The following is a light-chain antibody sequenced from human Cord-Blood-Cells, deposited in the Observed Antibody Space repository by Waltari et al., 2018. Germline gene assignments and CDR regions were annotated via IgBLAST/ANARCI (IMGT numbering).Light chain of an antibody. CDR3: QQYDNLSIT. J-gene: IGKJ5*01. CDR1: QDISKY. Sequence: IQMTQSPSSLSASVVDRVTITCPASQDISKYLNWYQQKPGKATKLLIYDSSNLETGVASRFSGSGSGTDFTFTISSLQPEDIATYYCQQYDNLSITFGQGTRLEIK. V-gene: IGKV1-33*01. CDR2: DSS.